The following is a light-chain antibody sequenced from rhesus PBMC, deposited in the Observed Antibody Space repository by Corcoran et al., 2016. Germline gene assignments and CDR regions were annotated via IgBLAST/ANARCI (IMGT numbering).Light chain of an antibody. CDR3: QQYNSAPPT. V-gene: IGKV1-16*01. CDR1: QSISSW. J-gene: IGKJ3*01. Sequence: DIQMTQSPSSLSASVGDKVTITCPASQSISSWLAWYQQKPGKAPKPLIYKASSLESGVPSRFSGSGAGTDFTLTISSLQPEDFATYYCQQYNSAPPTFGPGTKLDIK. CDR2: KAS.